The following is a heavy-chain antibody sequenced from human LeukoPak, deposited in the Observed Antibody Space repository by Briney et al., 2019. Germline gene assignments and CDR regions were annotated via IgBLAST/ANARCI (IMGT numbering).Heavy chain of an antibody. Sequence: GGSLRLSCAASGFFSPHSLNWVRQAPGEGMEWLSSIRTGGYIHYAESTKGRFIISRDNARDSLYLQMNSLSAEDTAIYYCAGALCSGGSCYSFNYWGQGTLVTVSS. D-gene: IGHD2-15*01. CDR3: AGALCSGGSCYSFNY. CDR2: IRTGGYI. CDR1: GFFSPHS. V-gene: IGHV3-21*01. J-gene: IGHJ4*02.